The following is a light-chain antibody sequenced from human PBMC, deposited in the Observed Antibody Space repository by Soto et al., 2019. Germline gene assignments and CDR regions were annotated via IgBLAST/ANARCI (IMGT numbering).Light chain of an antibody. J-gene: IGKJ4*01. V-gene: IGKV1-33*01. CDR3: QQYDNLPLT. CDR2: AAS. CDR1: QDIGTY. Sequence: DIQMTQSPSSLSASIGDSVIITCRASQDIGTYLNWYQHKPGKAPKHLIYAASSLQTGVPSRFSGSGSGTDFTLTISSLQPEDIATYYCQQYDNLPLTFGGGTKVDIK.